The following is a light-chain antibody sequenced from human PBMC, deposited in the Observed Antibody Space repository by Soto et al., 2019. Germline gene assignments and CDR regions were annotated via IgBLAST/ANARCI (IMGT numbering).Light chain of an antibody. CDR3: QKYNSAPLT. V-gene: IGKV1-27*01. J-gene: IGKJ4*01. CDR1: QGIGVY. CDR2: AAS. Sequence: DIQMTQSPSSVSASLGDRVTITCRASQGIGVYLAWFQQKPGNVPKLLIYAASTLQSGVPSRFSGSGSGTDFTLTISSLQPADVATYYCQKYNSAPLTFGGGTKVDIK.